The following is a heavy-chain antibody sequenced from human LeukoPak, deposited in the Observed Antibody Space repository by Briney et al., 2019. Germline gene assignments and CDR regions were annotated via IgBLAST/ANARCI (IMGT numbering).Heavy chain of an antibody. CDR1: GGSFSGYY. CDR3: ARGPGRKYYYGSESYLSWFDP. D-gene: IGHD3-10*01. Sequence: PSETLSLTCAVYGGSFSGYYWSSIRQPPGKGLEWIGEINHSGSTNYNPSLKSRVTISVDTSKNQFSLKLSSVTAADTAVYYCARGPGRKYYYGSESYLSWFDPWGQGTLVTVSS. J-gene: IGHJ5*02. CDR2: INHSGST. V-gene: IGHV4-34*01.